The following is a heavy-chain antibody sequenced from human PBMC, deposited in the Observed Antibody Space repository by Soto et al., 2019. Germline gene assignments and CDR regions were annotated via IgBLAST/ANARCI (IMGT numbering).Heavy chain of an antibody. D-gene: IGHD3-3*01. J-gene: IGHJ6*02. CDR3: ALYLERNSYYYYYYGMDV. CDR1: GFSLSTSGVG. V-gene: IGHV2-5*02. CDR2: IYWDDDK. Sequence: QITLKESGPPLVKPTQTLTLTCTFSGFSLSTSGVGVGWIRQPPGKALEWLALIYWDDDKRYSPSLKSRLTITKDXXKXQXXLTMTNMDPVDTATYYCALYLERNSYYYYYYGMDVWGQGTTVTVSS.